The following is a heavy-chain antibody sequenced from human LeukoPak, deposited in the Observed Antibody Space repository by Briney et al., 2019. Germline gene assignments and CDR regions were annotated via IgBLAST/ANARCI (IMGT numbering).Heavy chain of an antibody. CDR2: INHSGST. V-gene: IGHV4-34*01. D-gene: IGHD3-9*01. CDR3: ARALRYFDWLPPYFDY. Sequence: PSETLSLTCAVYGGSFSGYYWSWIRQPPGKGLEWIGEINHSGSTNYNPSLKSRVTISVDTSKNQLSLKLSSVTAADTAVYYCARALRYFDWLPPYFDYWGQGTLVTVSS. J-gene: IGHJ4*02. CDR1: GGSFSGYY.